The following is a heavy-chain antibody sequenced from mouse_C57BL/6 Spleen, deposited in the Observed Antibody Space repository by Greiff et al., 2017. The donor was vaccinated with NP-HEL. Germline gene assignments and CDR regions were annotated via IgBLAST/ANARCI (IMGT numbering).Heavy chain of an antibody. CDR2: IRNKANGYTT. J-gene: IGHJ3*01. CDR1: GFTFTDYY. Sequence: EVQRVESGGGLVQPGGSLSLSCAASGFTFTDYYMSWVRQPPGKALEWLGFIRNKANGYTTEYSASVKGRFTISRDNSQSILYLQMNALRAEDSATYYCARSYDYDEGFAYWGQGTLVTVSA. V-gene: IGHV7-3*01. CDR3: ARSYDYDEGFAY. D-gene: IGHD2-4*01.